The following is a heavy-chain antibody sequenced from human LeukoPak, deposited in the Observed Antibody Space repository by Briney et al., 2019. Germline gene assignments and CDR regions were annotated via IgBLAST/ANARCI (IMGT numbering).Heavy chain of an antibody. J-gene: IGHJ4*02. Sequence: SVKVSCKASGGTFSSYTISWVRQAPGQGLEGMGRIIPILGIANYAQKFQVRVTITADKSTSTAYMELSSLRSEDTAVYYCAGGYSSSTDYWGQGTLVTVSS. V-gene: IGHV1-69*02. CDR1: GGTFSSYT. CDR2: IIPILGIA. CDR3: AGGYSSSTDY. D-gene: IGHD6-13*01.